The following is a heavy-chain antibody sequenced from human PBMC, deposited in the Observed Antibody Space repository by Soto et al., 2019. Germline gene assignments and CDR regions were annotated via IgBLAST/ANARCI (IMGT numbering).Heavy chain of an antibody. CDR2: VYHTGRT. J-gene: IGHJ4*02. CDR1: GGSFKSGSYS. V-gene: IGHV4-61*01. D-gene: IGHD3-3*01. Sequence: QVQLQESGPGLMKPSETLSLTCTVSGGSFKSGSYSWSWIRQPPGKGLEWIGYVYHTGRTSYNPSLKSRVSISMDTSKSQCSLNLDSVTAADTAVYFCARDFAYFDSWGQGTLVTVSS. CDR3: ARDFAYFDS.